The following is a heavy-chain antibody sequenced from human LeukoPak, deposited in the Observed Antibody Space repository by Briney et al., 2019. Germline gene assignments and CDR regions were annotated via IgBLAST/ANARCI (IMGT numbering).Heavy chain of an antibody. CDR1: GFTFSSYE. D-gene: IGHD1-14*01. V-gene: IGHV3-48*03. J-gene: IGHJ4*02. CDR3: TRGLGPGPYFDY. CDR2: ISGSGDTL. Sequence: AGGSLRLSCAASGFTFSSYEMNWGRQAPGKWLEWVSYISGSGDTLYYADSVKGRFTISRDNSKNSLYLQMNSLRAEDTAVYYCTRGLGPGPYFDYWGQGTLVTVSS.